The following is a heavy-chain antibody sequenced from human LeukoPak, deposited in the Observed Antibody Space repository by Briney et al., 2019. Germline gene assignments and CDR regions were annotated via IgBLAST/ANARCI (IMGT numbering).Heavy chain of an antibody. CDR1: GFTLSSHW. D-gene: IGHD3-10*01. J-gene: IGHJ4*02. CDR3: ARDIWFGELATLDY. Sequence: PGGSLRLSCAASGFTLSSHWMHWVRQAPGKGPVCVSRINTDETSTTYADSVKGRFTISRDNSKNTLYLQMNSLRAEDTAVYYCARDIWFGELATLDYWGQGTLVTVSS. V-gene: IGHV3-74*01. CDR2: INTDETST.